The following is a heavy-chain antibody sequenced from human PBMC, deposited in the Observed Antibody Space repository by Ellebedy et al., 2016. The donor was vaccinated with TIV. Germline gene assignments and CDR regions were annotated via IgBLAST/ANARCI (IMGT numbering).Heavy chain of an antibody. CDR3: AKNQGSGSPYYYAMDV. D-gene: IGHD3-10*01. J-gene: IGHJ6*02. CDR2: IYAGGST. CDR1: GFTVTTNY. Sequence: LSLTCAASGFTVTTNYMSWVRQAPGKGLEWVSVIYAGGSTYYADSVKGRFTISRDNSKHTLDLQMNNVRAEDAAVYFCAKNQGSGSPYYYAMDVWGQGTTVIVSS. V-gene: IGHV3-53*01.